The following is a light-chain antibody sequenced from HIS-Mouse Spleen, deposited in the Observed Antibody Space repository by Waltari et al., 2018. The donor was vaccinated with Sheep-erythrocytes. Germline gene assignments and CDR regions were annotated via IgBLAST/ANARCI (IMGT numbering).Light chain of an antibody. V-gene: IGLV2-23*01. CDR1: SSDVGSYNL. CDR3: CSYAGSSTLV. J-gene: IGLJ2*01. Sequence: QSALTQPASVSGSPGQSITISCTGTSSDVGSYNLVSWYQQHPGKAPKLMSYEGSKRPSGVANRFSGSKSGNTASLTISGLQADDEADYYCCSYAGSSTLVFGGGTKLTVL. CDR2: EGS.